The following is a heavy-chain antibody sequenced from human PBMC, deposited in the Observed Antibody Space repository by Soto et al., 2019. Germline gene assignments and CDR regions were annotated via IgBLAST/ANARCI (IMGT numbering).Heavy chain of an antibody. CDR2: VYYSGNT. CDR1: GGSMNSYY. CDR3: ARGGVPYYFDY. J-gene: IGHJ4*02. Sequence: LCGGSMNSYYWSWIRQPPGKRLEWIGYVYYSGNTNYDPSLKSRVTISVDTSKNQFSLNLNSVTAADTAVYYCARGGVPYYFDYWGQGTLVTVSS. D-gene: IGHD3-10*01. V-gene: IGHV4-59*01.